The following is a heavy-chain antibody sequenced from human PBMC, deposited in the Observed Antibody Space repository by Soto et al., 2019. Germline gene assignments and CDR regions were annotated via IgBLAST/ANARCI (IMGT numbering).Heavy chain of an antibody. D-gene: IGHD4-17*01. CDR2: ISPYNGNT. CDR1: AYTFTTYD. J-gene: IGHJ2*01. CDR3: ATILTTDWYFDL. Sequence: SVKVSCKASAYTFTTYDISWVRQAPGQGLEWMGWISPYNGNTNYAQKFQDRVTMTTDTSTSTAYMEVRSLRSDDTAVYYCATILTTDWYFDLWGRGTLVTGSS. V-gene: IGHV1-18*01.